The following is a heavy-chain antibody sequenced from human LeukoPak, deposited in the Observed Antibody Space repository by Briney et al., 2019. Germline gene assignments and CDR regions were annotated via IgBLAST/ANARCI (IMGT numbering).Heavy chain of an antibody. J-gene: IGHJ4*02. CDR3: AKAGSGYSVYYFDY. V-gene: IGHV3-43D*04. D-gene: IGHD3-22*01. CDR2: ISWDGGST. CDR1: GFTSDDYA. Sequence: GGFLRLSCAASGFTSDDYAMHWVRQAPGKSLEWVSLISWDGGSTYYADSVKGRFTISRDNSKNSLYLQMNSLRAEDTALYYCAKAGSGYSVYYFDYWGQGTLVTVSS.